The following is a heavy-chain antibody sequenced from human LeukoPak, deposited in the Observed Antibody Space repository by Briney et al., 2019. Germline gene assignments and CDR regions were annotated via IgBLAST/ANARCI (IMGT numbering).Heavy chain of an antibody. CDR3: ARVGGSGSKRYYFDY. D-gene: IGHD3-10*01. CDR1: GGSISSYY. Sequence: TSETLSLTCTVSGGSISSYYWSWIRQPPGKGLEWIGYIYYSGSTNYNPSLKSRVTISVDTSKNQFSLQLNSVTPEDTAVYYCARVGGSGSKRYYFDYWGQGTLVTVSS. CDR2: IYYSGST. V-gene: IGHV4-59*12. J-gene: IGHJ4*02.